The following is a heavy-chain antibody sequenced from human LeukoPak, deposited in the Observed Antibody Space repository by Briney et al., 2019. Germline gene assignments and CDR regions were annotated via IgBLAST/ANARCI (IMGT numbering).Heavy chain of an antibody. CDR2: INHSGST. CDR3: ARGDVTYYDFWSGPDQPSAFDI. J-gene: IGHJ3*02. V-gene: IGHV4-34*01. D-gene: IGHD3-3*01. Sequence: SETLSLTCAVYGGSFSGYYWSWIRQPPGKGLEWIGEINHSGSTNYNPSLKSRVTISVDTSKNQFSLKLSSVTAADTAVYYCARGDVTYYDFWSGPDQPSAFDIWGQGTMVTVSS. CDR1: GGSFSGYY.